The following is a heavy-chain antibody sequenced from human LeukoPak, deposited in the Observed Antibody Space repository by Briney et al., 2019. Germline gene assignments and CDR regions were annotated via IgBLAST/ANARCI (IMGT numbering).Heavy chain of an antibody. D-gene: IGHD6-25*01. CDR1: GFTFRSYG. J-gene: IGHJ4*02. CDR2: IWSDGSQQ. Sequence: GMSLRLSCAASGFTFRSYGMHWVRQAQGKGLEWVAVIWSDGSQQHYADSVKGRFTISRDNSKNTLYLQMNSLRVDDTAVYYCARSSDSSDLGYWGQGTLVTVSS. CDR3: ARSSDSSDLGY. V-gene: IGHV3-33*01.